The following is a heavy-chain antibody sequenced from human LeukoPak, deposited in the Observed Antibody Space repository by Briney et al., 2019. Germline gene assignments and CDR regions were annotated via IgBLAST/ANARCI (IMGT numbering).Heavy chain of an antibody. V-gene: IGHV4-59*01. CDR3: ARIGSGNFDY. Sequence: SETLSLTCTVSGGSISTYYWSWIRQPPGKGLEWIGYIYYSGNTIYNPSLKSRVTISIDTCKNQFSLRLSSVTAADAAVYYCARIGSGNFDYWGQGTLVPVSS. CDR2: IYYSGNT. D-gene: IGHD3-10*01. J-gene: IGHJ4*02. CDR1: GGSISTYY.